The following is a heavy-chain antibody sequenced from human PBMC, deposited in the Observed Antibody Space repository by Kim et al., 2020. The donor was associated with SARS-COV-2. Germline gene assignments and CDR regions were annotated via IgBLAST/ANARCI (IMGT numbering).Heavy chain of an antibody. Sequence: YYPGSVKGRFTSSRENAKNSLYLQMNSLRAGDTAVYYCARGLSLGAFDIWGQGTMVTVSS. CDR3: ARGLSLGAFDI. J-gene: IGHJ3*02. V-gene: IGHV3-13*01. D-gene: IGHD3-10*01.